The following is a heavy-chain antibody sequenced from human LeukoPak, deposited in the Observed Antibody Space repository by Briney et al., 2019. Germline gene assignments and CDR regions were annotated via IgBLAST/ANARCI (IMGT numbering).Heavy chain of an antibody. CDR1: GFTFSLYA. J-gene: IGHJ4*02. V-gene: IGHV3-21*05. Sequence: GGSLRLSCAASGFTFSLYAMNWVRQAPGEGREWVSYIDSGSDDRLFADSVRGRFTISRDNAKNSVYLQMSSLRPEDSGVYYCARDTYPPQLIDYWGQGTLVTVSS. CDR3: ARDTYPPQLIDY. CDR2: IDSGSDDR. D-gene: IGHD5-18*01.